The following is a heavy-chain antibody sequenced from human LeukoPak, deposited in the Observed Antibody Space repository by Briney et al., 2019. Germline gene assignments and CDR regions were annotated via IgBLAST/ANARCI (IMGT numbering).Heavy chain of an antibody. CDR2: IYYSGST. J-gene: IGHJ3*02. CDR3: AKTYYYGPGSPPGAFDI. Sequence: SETLSLTCTVSGGSISSYYWSWIRQPPGKGLEWIGYIYYSGSTNYNPSLKSRVTISVDTSKNQFSLKLSSVTAADTAVYYCAKTYYYGPGSPPGAFDIWGQGTMVTVSS. V-gene: IGHV4-59*12. CDR1: GGSISSYY. D-gene: IGHD3-10*01.